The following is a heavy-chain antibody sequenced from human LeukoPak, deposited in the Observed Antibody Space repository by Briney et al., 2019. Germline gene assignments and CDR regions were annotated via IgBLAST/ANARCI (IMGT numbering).Heavy chain of an antibody. V-gene: IGHV1-2*02. Sequence: GASVKVSCKASGYTFTGYYMHWVRQAPGQGLEWMGWISPNSGDTSYAQRFQGRVTMTRDTSTSTAYMELSRLRSDDTAVYYCARDEIKGLRFLGYWGQGTLVTVSS. CDR3: ARDEIKGLRFLGY. J-gene: IGHJ4*02. CDR2: ISPNSGDT. CDR1: GYTFTGYY. D-gene: IGHD3-3*01.